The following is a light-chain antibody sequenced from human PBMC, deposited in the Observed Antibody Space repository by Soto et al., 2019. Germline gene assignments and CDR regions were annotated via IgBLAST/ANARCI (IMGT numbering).Light chain of an antibody. CDR1: QSVSSN. J-gene: IGKJ3*01. CDR2: GAS. CDR3: QQYNNWPPV. Sequence: EIVMTQAPATLSVSPGERATLSCRASQSVSSNVAWYQQKPGQAARLLSCGASTRATGIPARFSGSGSGTEFTLTLSSLQSEDFAVYYCQQYNNWPPVFGPGTKVDI. V-gene: IGKV3-15*01.